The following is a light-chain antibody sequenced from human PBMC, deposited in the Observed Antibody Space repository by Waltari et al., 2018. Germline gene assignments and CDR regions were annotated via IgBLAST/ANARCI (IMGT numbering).Light chain of an antibody. CDR1: NIGSKN. J-gene: IGLJ2*01. CDR2: ADS. CDR3: QVWDSSSKV. Sequence: SYALTQPPSVSAASGQTAMITCGGDNIGSKNVHWYHQKPPQAPVLVIYADSKRPSGIPERFSGSNSGNTATLTISRVEAGDEADYYCQVWDSSSKVFGGGTRLTVL. V-gene: IGLV3-21*02.